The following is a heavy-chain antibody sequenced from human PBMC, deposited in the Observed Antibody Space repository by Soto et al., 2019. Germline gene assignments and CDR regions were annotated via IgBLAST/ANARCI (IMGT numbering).Heavy chain of an antibody. J-gene: IGHJ4*02. D-gene: IGHD3-3*01. CDR3: ARGHGGITVFGAPGHFDY. CDR2: ICYSGSS. CDR1: GDSISSSSHY. V-gene: IGHV4-39*01. Sequence: PSETLSLTCTVSGDSISSSSHYWGWIRQPPGKGLEWIGSICYSGSSYYNPSLKSRVTISVDTSKNQFSLKLSSVSAADTAVYHCARGHGGITVFGAPGHFDYWGQGTLVTVSS.